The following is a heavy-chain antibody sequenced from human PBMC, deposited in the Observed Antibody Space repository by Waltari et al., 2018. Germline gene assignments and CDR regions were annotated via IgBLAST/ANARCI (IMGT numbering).Heavy chain of an antibody. D-gene: IGHD3-9*01. CDR3: ARDVPRLRYFETN. V-gene: IGHV4-61*02. J-gene: IGHJ4*02. Sequence: QVQLQESGPGLVMPSQTLSLTCTVSGGSINSGSFYWNWIRQPAGKGLEWIGSIYTTGSTNYNPSLKSRVTMSLDTSKNQFSLKLSSVTAADTGVYYCARDVPRLRYFETNWGQGIRVAVSS. CDR2: IYTTGST. CDR1: GGSINSGSFY.